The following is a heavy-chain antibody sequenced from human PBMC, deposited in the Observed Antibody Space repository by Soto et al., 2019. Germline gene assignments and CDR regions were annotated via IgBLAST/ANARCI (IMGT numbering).Heavy chain of an antibody. CDR3: AKSVGVVPAAPADV. D-gene: IGHD2-2*01. Sequence: GGSLRLSCAASGFTFSSYAMSWVRQAPGKGLEWVSAISGSGGSTYYADSVKGRFTISRDNSKNTLYLQMNSLRAEDTAVYYCAKSVGVVPAAPADVWGQGTTVTVS. J-gene: IGHJ6*02. V-gene: IGHV3-23*01. CDR1: GFTFSSYA. CDR2: ISGSGGST.